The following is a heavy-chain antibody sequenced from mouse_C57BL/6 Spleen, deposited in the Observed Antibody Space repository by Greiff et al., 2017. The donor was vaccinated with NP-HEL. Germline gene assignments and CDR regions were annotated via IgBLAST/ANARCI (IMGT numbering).Heavy chain of an antibody. J-gene: IGHJ3*01. D-gene: IGHD2-3*01. CDR2: INPNNGGT. CDR1: GYTFTDYN. V-gene: IGHV1-18*01. Sequence: EVQLQQSGPELVKPGASVKIPCKASGYTFTDYNMDWVKQSHGKSLEWIGDINPNNGGTIYNQKFKGKATLTVDKSSSTAYMELRSLTSEDTAVYYCAREGAYDGYPFAYWGQGTLVTVSA. CDR3: AREGAYDGYPFAY.